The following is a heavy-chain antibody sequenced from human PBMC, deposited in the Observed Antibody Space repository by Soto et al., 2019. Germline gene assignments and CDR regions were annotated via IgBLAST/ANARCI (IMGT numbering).Heavy chain of an antibody. CDR2: IYWNDDK. J-gene: IGHJ4*02. CDR3: AHGNGYNHFDY. D-gene: IGHD5-12*01. Sequence: QITLKESGPTLVKPTQTLTLTCTFSGFSLTASAVGVGWIRQPPGKALDWLALIYWNDDKRYSPSLKSRLTIAKDTSKNQVVLTMTDMDHVDTATYYCAHGNGYNHFDYWGQGNPVTVSA. CDR1: GFSLTASAVG. V-gene: IGHV2-5*01.